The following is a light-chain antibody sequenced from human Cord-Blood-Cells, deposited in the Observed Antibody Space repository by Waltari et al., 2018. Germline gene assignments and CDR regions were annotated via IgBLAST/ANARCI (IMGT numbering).Light chain of an antibody. CDR3: SSYTRSSTLV. Sequence: QSALTQPASVSGSPGQSITISCTGTSSDVGGYNYVSWYQQHPGKAPKLMIYDVSNRPSWVSNRFSGSKSGNTASLTMSGLQAEDEADYYCSSYTRSSTLVFGGGTKLTVL. J-gene: IGLJ2*01. V-gene: IGLV2-14*01. CDR2: DVS. CDR1: SSDVGGYNY.